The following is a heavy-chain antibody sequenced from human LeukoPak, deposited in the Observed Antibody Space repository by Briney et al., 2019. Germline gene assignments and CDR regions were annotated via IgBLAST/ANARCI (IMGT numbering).Heavy chain of an antibody. CDR3: ARQARYISYNYASGSYYKEPYFDY. CDR2: VYYLWNN. J-gene: IGHJ4*02. CDR1: GGTISNYY. D-gene: IGHD3-10*01. V-gene: IGHV4-59*08. Sequence: SETLSLTSTVSGGTISNYYGTWIRQTPGKGLEWIGYVYYLWNNDYNPSLLSRVTISVDTSKNQCSLKLSSVTAADTAVYFCARQARYISYNYASGSYYKEPYFDYWGQGTLVTVSS.